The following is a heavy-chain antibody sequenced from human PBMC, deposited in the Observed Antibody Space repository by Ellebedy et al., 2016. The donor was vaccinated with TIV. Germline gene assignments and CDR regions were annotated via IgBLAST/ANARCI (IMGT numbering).Heavy chain of an antibody. CDR1: GITFSTHN. CDR3: ARVGWDLVAASDV. D-gene: IGHD1-26*01. CDR2: IGHDGSNK. V-gene: IGHV3-30*14. J-gene: IGHJ3*01. Sequence: GESLKISCTASGITFSTHNLHWVRHAPGKGLEWVAVIGHDGSNKYYAASLEGQFTISRDNSKNKLYFQMNSLRPNDTAVYYCARVGWDLVAASDVWGHGTMVTVSS.